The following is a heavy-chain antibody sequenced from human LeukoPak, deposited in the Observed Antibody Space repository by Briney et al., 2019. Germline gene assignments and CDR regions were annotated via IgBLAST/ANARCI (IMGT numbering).Heavy chain of an antibody. Sequence: SGGSLRLSCAASGFTFSSYEMNWVRHAPGKGLVWVSRINSDGTGTNYADSVKGRFTISRDNSKNTLYLQMNSLRAEDTAVYYCAKGSRIAAAANWFDPWGQGTLVTVSS. CDR1: GFTFSSYE. CDR3: AKGSRIAAAANWFDP. J-gene: IGHJ5*02. V-gene: IGHV3-74*01. CDR2: INSDGTGT. D-gene: IGHD6-13*01.